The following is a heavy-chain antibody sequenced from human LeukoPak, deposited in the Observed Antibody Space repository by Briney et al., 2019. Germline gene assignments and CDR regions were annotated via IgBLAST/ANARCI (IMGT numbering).Heavy chain of an antibody. CDR2: IKSDGSDT. V-gene: IGHV3-74*01. CDR3: ARGFWTGVEY. Sequence: GGSLRLSCAASGFTFSTYWMHWVRQAPGEGLVWVSRIKSDGSDTSYADSVKCRFTISRDNAKNTLYLQMNSLRAEDTAVYYCARGFWTGVEYWGQGALVTVSS. J-gene: IGHJ4*02. D-gene: IGHD3/OR15-3a*01. CDR1: GFTFSTYW.